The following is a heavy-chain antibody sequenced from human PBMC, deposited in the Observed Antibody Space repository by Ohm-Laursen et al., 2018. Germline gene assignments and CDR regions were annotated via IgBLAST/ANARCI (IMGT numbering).Heavy chain of an antibody. CDR2: IYYSGTT. V-gene: IGHV4-59*11. Sequence: SETLSLTCTVSGAPISTHYWSWIRQPPGKGLEWIGYIYYSGTTNYNPSLKSRVTISLNTSKNQFSLKLSSVTAADTAVYYCARRGHAFDIWGQGTMVTVPS. J-gene: IGHJ3*02. CDR1: GAPISTHY. CDR3: ARRGHAFDI.